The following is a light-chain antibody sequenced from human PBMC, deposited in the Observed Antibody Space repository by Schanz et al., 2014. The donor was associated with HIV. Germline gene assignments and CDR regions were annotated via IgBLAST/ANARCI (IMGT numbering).Light chain of an antibody. Sequence: QSVLAQPPSVSGAPGQDVTISCTGNTSNIGATLHVHWYQQLPGKAPKLLISGNGGRPSGVPDRFSVSSSGTSASLAISGLQSEDEADYYCATWDDSLNAWVFGGGTKLTVL. CDR1: TSNIGATLH. V-gene: IGLV1-40*01. J-gene: IGLJ3*02. CDR3: ATWDDSLNAWV. CDR2: GNG.